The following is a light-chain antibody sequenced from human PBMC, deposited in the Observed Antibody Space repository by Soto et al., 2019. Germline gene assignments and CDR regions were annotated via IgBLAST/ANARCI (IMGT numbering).Light chain of an antibody. CDR2: DVS. CDR1: SSDVGGYNY. J-gene: IGLJ3*02. V-gene: IGLV2-11*01. CDR3: CSYAGSYTWV. Sequence: QSALTQPRSVSGSPGQSVTISCTGTSSDVGGYNYVSWYQQYPGKAPKLMTYDVSKRPSGIPDRFSGSKSGNTAPLTISGLQAEDEADYYCCSYAGSYTWVFGGGTKLTVL.